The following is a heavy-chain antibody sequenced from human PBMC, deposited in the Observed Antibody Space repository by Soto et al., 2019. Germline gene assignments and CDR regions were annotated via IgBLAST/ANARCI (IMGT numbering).Heavy chain of an antibody. J-gene: IGHJ3*02. D-gene: IGHD5-18*01. V-gene: IGHV3-64D*06. CDR1: GFIFRSYT. CDR3: VKGGYSYGYSAFDI. CDR2: ISNDGGTT. Sequence: GGSLRLSCSASGFIFRSYTIYWVRQAPGKGLEYVSAISNDGGTTYYADSVKGRFTISRDNSKNMLYLQMSSLRVEDTAVYYCVKGGYSYGYSAFDIWGQGTMVTV.